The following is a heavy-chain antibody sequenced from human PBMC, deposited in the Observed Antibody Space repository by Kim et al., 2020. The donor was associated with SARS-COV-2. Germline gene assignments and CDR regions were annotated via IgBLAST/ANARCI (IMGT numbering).Heavy chain of an antibody. CDR3: AGRIVGATSFDY. J-gene: IGHJ4*02. V-gene: IGHV1-3*01. CDR1: GYTFTSYA. D-gene: IGHD1-26*01. CDR2: INAGNGNT. Sequence: ASVKVSCKASGYTFTSYAMHWVRQAPGQRLEWMGWINAGNGNTKYSQKFQGRVTITRDTSASTAYMELSSLRSEDTAVYYCAGRIVGATSFDYWGQGTLVTVSS.